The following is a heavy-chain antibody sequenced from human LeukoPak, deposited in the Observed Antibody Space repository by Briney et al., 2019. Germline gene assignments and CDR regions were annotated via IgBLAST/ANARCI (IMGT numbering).Heavy chain of an antibody. CDR2: IKDRIDGGTT. Sequence: GGSLRLSCVASGFSFTSAWMVWVRQAPGKGLEWVGRIKDRIDGGTTDLAAPVKGRFTISRDDSRSTVYLQMDSLKSEDTAMYYCTTDFYHFDLSSGYYSYWGLGTLVSVSS. J-gene: IGHJ4*02. D-gene: IGHD3-3*01. V-gene: IGHV3-15*01. CDR3: TTDFYHFDLSSGYYSY. CDR1: GFSFTSAW.